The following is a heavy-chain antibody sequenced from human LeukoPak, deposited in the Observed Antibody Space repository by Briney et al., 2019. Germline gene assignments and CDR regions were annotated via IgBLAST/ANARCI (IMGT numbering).Heavy chain of an antibody. CDR2: IYYSGSM. J-gene: IGHJ5*02. CDR3: ARHWGGHSGTYSNWFDP. Sequence: SETLSLTCSVSGGSISRSSYYWGWIRQPPGKGLEWIASIYYSGSMYYNPSLKSRVTISVDTSKNHFSLKLSSVTAADTAVYYCARHWGGHSGTYSNWFDPWGQGTLVTVSS. D-gene: IGHD1-26*01. V-gene: IGHV4-39*01. CDR1: GGSISRSSYY.